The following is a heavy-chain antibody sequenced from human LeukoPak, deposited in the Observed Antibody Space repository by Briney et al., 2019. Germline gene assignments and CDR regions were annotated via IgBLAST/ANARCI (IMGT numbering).Heavy chain of an antibody. V-gene: IGHV1-69*13. CDR3: ASDCSGGSCYYYYGMDV. CDR1: GYTFTSNY. D-gene: IGHD2-15*01. J-gene: IGHJ6*02. CDR2: IIPIFGTA. Sequence: ASVKVSCKASGYTFTSNYIHWVRQAPGQGLEWMGGIIPIFGTANYAQKFQGRVTITADESTSTAYMELSSLRSEDTAVYYCASDCSGGSCYYYYGMDVWGQGTTVTVSS.